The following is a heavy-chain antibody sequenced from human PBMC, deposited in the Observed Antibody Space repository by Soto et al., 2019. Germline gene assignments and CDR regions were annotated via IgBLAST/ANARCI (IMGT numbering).Heavy chain of an antibody. CDR1: GFNFRNYG. D-gene: IGHD1-1*01. J-gene: IGHJ4*02. V-gene: IGHV3-30*18. Sequence: PGGSLRLSCAASGFNFRNYGMHWVRQAPGKGLEWVAVMSNDGTKKYYADSMKGRFTISRDNSKNTLSLQMNSLRPEDAAVYYCAKEGDVYNSFFDYWGRGTLVTVSS. CDR3: AKEGDVYNSFFDY. CDR2: MSNDGTKK.